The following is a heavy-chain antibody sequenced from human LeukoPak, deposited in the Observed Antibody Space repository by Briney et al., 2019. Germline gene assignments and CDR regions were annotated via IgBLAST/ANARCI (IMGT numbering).Heavy chain of an antibody. Sequence: PGGSLRLSCAASGFTFSSYGMQWVRQASGKGLEWVGVISNDGSNKYYADSVKGRFTISRDNSKNTLYLQMNSLRAEDTAVHYCARDWGGSGTLGAFDIWGQGTMVTVSS. D-gene: IGHD3-10*01. CDR1: GFTFSSYG. CDR3: ARDWGGSGTLGAFDI. V-gene: IGHV3-30*03. CDR2: ISNDGSNK. J-gene: IGHJ3*02.